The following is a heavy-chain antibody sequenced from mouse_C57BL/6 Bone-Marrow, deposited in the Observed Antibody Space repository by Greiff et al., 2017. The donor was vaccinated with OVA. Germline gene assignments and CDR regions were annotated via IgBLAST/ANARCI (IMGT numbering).Heavy chain of an antibody. D-gene: IGHD2-3*01. CDR2: ISNGGGST. CDR3: ARLTDDGYYVDY. V-gene: IGHV5-12*01. Sequence: VQLKESGGGLVQPGGSLKLSCAASGFTFSDYYMYWVRQTPEKRLEWVAYISNGGGSTYYPDTVKGRFTISRDNAKNTLYLQMSRLKSEDTAMYYCARLTDDGYYVDYWGQGTTLTVSS. CDR1: GFTFSDYY. J-gene: IGHJ2*01.